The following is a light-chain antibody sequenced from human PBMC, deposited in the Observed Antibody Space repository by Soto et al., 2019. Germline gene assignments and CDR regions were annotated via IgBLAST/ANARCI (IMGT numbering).Light chain of an antibody. CDR1: SSDVGGYNY. V-gene: IGLV2-14*01. CDR2: DVS. J-gene: IGLJ2*01. CDR3: SSYTSSSPV. Sequence: QSALTQPASVSGSPGQSITISCTGTSSDVGGYNYVSWYQQHPGKAPKLMIYDVSNRPSGVSNRFSGSKSGNTASLTISGLQAEDEADYYCSSYTSSSPVLGGGTKGTVL.